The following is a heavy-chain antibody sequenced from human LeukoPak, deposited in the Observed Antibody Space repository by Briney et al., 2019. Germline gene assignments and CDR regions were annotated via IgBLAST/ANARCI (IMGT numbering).Heavy chain of an antibody. J-gene: IGHJ4*02. D-gene: IGHD2-2*01. CDR3: ARQEQCSSTSCNYFDY. CDR2: ISSSSNYI. CDR1: GFTFSSYS. Sequence: GGSLRLSCAASGFTFSSYSMNWVRQAPGKGLEWVSSISSSSNYIYYSDSVKGRFPISRDNAKNSLYLQMNSLRAEDTAVYYCARQEQCSSTSCNYFDYWGQGTLVTVSS. V-gene: IGHV3-21*01.